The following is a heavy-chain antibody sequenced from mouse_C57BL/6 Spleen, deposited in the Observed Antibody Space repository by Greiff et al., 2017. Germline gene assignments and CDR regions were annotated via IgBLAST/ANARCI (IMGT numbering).Heavy chain of an antibody. D-gene: IGHD1-1*01. CDR3: TRGYYGSHPWFAD. CDR1: GFTFSDAW. V-gene: IGHV6-6*01. Sequence: EVKVEESGGGLVQPGGSMKLSCAASGFTFSDAWMDWVRQSPEKGLEWVAEIRNKANNRATYYAESVKGRFTISRDDSKSSVYLQMNSLRAEDTGIYYCTRGYYGSHPWFADWGQGTLVTVSA. J-gene: IGHJ3*01. CDR2: IRNKANNRAT.